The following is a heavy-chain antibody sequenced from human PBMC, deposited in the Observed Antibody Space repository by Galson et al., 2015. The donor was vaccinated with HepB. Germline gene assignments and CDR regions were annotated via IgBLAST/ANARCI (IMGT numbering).Heavy chain of an antibody. V-gene: IGHV3-30*18. J-gene: IGHJ4*02. Sequence: SLRLSCAASGFTFSSCGMHWVRQAPAKGLEWVAVISYDGSNTYYADSVKGRFTISRDSSKNTLYLQMNSLRAEDTAVYYCAKHRGRDLLSPVDYWGQGTLVTVSS. D-gene: IGHD2/OR15-2a*01. CDR2: ISYDGSNT. CDR1: GFTFSSCG. CDR3: AKHRGRDLLSPVDY.